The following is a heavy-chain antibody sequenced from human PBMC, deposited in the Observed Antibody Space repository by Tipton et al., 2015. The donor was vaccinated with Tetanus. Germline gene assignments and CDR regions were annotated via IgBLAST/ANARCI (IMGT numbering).Heavy chain of an antibody. V-gene: IGHV1-69*06. D-gene: IGHD3-10*01. J-gene: IGHJ4*02. CDR1: GGSFSTYV. CDR2: IIPIFGTI. CDR3: ARSRGGTRTYYAIAF. Sequence: QVQLVQSGAEVKKPGSSVKVSCKTSGGSFSTYVTSWVRQAPGQGLEWMGGIIPIFGTITYAQKFQGRVTITVDKSTNTAYMELSSLTSEDTAVYYCARSRGGTRTYYAIAFWGQGTLVTVSS.